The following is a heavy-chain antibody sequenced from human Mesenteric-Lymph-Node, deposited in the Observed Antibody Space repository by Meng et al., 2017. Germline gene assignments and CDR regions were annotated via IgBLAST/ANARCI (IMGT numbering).Heavy chain of an antibody. D-gene: IGHD4-23*01. J-gene: IGHJ4*02. Sequence: QVQLVESVGGVVQLGRSLRLSCAASGFTFRSYGMHWVRQAPGKGLEWVAVIWSDGSNRYYADSVKGRFAISRDISKNTLILQMNSLRAEDTAVYYCARGYYGGNSDFDYWGQGTLVTVSS. CDR1: GFTFRSYG. CDR3: ARGYYGGNSDFDY. V-gene: IGHV3-33*01. CDR2: IWSDGSNR.